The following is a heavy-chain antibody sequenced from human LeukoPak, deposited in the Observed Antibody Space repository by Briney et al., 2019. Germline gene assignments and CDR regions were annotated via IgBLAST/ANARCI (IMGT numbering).Heavy chain of an antibody. CDR1: GFSFNSYA. V-gene: IGHV3-23*01. Sequence: GGSLRLSCAASGFSFNSYAMSWVRQAPGKGLEWVSAVSGRGERTYYADFVQGRFSISRDNSKDTVYLQMDSLRAGDTAIYYCANQPGLYDSGWSWTYHFFGVDVWGQGTTVTVSS. CDR3: ANQPGLYDSGWSWTYHFFGVDV. D-gene: IGHD6-19*01. CDR2: VSGRGERT. J-gene: IGHJ6*02.